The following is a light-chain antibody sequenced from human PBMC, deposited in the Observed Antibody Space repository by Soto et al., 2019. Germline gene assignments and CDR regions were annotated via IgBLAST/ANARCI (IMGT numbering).Light chain of an antibody. V-gene: IGKV1-5*03. Sequence: DIQMTQSPSTLSASVGDRVTITCRASHSISSWLAWYQQKPVKAPNILIYKASSLESGVPSRFSGSGSGTEFTLTISSLQPDDFATYYCQQYNSYPLTFGGGPKVEIK. J-gene: IGKJ4*01. CDR3: QQYNSYPLT. CDR2: KAS. CDR1: HSISSW.